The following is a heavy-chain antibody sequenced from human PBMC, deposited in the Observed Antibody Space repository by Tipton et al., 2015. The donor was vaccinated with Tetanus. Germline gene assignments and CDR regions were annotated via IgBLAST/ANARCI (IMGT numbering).Heavy chain of an antibody. CDR1: GGSISSYY. D-gene: IGHD6-13*01. CDR3: ARVLPPGYSSSWYVGAFDY. Sequence: TLSLTCTVSGGSISSYYWSWIRQPAGKGLEWIGRIYTSGSTNYNPSLKSRVTMSVDTSKNQFSLKLSSVTAADTAVYYCARVLPPGYSSSWYVGAFDYWGQGTLVTVSS. V-gene: IGHV4-4*07. CDR2: IYTSGST. J-gene: IGHJ4*02.